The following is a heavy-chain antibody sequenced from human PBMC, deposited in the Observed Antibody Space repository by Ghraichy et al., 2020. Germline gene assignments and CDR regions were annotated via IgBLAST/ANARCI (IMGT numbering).Heavy chain of an antibody. CDR2: INPNSGGT. J-gene: IGHJ4*02. V-gene: IGHV1-2*06. CDR1: GYTFTGYY. D-gene: IGHD3-10*01. CDR3: ARGWYGSGSYYSRSDY. Sequence: ASVKVSCKVSGYTFTGYYMHWVRQAPGQGLEWMGRINPNSGGTNYAQKFQGRVTMTRDTSISTAYMELSRLRSDDTAVYYCARGWYGSGSYYSRSDYWGQGTLVTVSS.